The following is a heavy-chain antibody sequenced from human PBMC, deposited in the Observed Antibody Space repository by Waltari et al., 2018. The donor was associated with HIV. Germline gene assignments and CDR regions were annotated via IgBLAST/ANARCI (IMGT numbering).Heavy chain of an antibody. CDR3: ARSPRGEQWLAY. CDR2: IFYNGSA. D-gene: IGHD6-19*01. CDR1: GGSIRSSSYF. V-gene: IGHV4-39*01. J-gene: IGHJ1*01. Sequence: QLQLQESGPGLVQPSETLSLTCPVSGGSIRSSSYFWGWLRQSPGQGLDWIGSIFYNGSANYNPSLKSRATLSVDTSKNQFSLKLNSVTAADTAVYYCARSPRGEQWLAYWGQGTLVTVSS.